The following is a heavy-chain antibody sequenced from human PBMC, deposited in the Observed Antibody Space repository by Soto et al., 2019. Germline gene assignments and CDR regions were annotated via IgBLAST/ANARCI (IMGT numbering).Heavy chain of an antibody. V-gene: IGHV1-3*01. CDR1: GYTFTSYA. J-gene: IGHJ6*02. CDR2: INAGNGNT. Sequence: ASVKVSCKASGYTFTSYAMHWVRQAPGQRLEWMGWINAGNGNTKYSQKFQGRVTITRDTSASTAYMELSSLRSEDTAVYYCAREDPAASVPSDMRGEFNYYYAMDVWGQGTTVTVSS. D-gene: IGHD2-15*01. CDR3: AREDPAASVPSDMRGEFNYYYAMDV.